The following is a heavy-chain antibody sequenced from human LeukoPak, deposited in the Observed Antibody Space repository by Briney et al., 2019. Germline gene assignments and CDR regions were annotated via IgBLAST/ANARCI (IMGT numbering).Heavy chain of an antibody. V-gene: IGHV1-69*13. CDR1: GGTFSSYA. D-gene: IGHD3-3*02. CDR3: ARDGRIRGFDP. J-gene: IGHJ5*02. Sequence: ASVKVSCKASGGTFSSYAISWVRQAPGQGLEWMGGIIPIFGTANYAQKFQGRVAITAAESTSTAYMELSSLRSEDTAVYYCARDGRIRGFDPWGQGTLVTVSS. CDR2: IIPIFGTA.